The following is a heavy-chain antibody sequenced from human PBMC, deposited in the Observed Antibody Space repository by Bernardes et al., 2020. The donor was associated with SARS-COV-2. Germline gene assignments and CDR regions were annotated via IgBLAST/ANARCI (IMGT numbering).Heavy chain of an antibody. D-gene: IGHD2-15*01. V-gene: IGHV3-43*01. J-gene: IGHJ3*01. CDR3: VGFPEGSGKACAFDV. Sequence: SLRLSCAVSGFSFDDYTMHWVRQAPGQGLEWVSLISWNGGSTYYADSVKGRFTISRDNSKSSLYLQMNSLRTEDTAFYYCVGFPEGSGKACAFDVWGQGTVVSVSS. CDR2: ISWNGGST. CDR1: GFSFDDYT.